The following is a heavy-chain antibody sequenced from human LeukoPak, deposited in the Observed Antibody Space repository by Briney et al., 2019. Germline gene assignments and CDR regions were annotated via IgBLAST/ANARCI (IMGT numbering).Heavy chain of an antibody. CDR3: ARHRPKYYYGSGSHHFFDY. V-gene: IGHV4-59*08. Sequence: SETLSLTTTVSGGSISSYYWSWIRQPPGKGLEWIGYIYYSGSTNYNPSLKSRVTISVDTSKNQFSLKLSSVTAADTAVYYCARHRPKYYYGSGSHHFFDYWGQGTLVTVSS. CDR2: IYYSGST. D-gene: IGHD3-10*01. J-gene: IGHJ4*02. CDR1: GGSISSYY.